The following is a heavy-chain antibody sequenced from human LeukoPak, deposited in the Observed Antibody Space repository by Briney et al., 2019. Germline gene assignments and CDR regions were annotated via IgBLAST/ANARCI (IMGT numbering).Heavy chain of an antibody. CDR2: INPNRGGT. V-gene: IGHV1-2*02. CDR1: GYTFTGYY. Sequence: GASVKVSCKASGYTFTGYYMHWVRQAPGQGLEWMGWINPNRGGTNYAQKFQGRVTLTRDTSISTAYMELSRLGSGDTAVFFCARDWDRVLNPPFDYWGQGTLVTVSS. D-gene: IGHD3-16*01. J-gene: IGHJ4*02. CDR3: ARDWDRVLNPPFDY.